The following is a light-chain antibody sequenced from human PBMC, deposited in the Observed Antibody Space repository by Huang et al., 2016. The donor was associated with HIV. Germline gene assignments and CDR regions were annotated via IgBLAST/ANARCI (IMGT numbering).Light chain of an antibody. V-gene: IGKV2-28*01. Sequence: DIVMTQSPLSLHVTPGEPASISCRSSQSLLHSNAYNYLDWYLQKPGQSPQLVIYLSSNRALGVPDRVSGSGSVTYFTLKISRVEAEDVGIYYCMQALQTPRTFGQGTRLEIK. J-gene: IGKJ5*01. CDR3: MQALQTPRT. CDR2: LSS. CDR1: QSLLHSNAYNY.